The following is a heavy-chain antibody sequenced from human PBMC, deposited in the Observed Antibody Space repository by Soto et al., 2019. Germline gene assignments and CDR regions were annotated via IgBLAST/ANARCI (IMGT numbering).Heavy chain of an antibody. CDR3: VREGRGSFDF. Sequence: GGSLRLSCAASGFIFTNYAMNWVRQAPGKGLAWVSVIGGRGNSAYYADSVQGRFTISRDNSKNTLSLQMSSLTADDTAIYYCVREGRGSFDFWGQGTTVTVSS. V-gene: IGHV3-23*01. J-gene: IGHJ6*02. CDR2: IGGRGNSA. D-gene: IGHD3-9*01. CDR1: GFIFTNYA.